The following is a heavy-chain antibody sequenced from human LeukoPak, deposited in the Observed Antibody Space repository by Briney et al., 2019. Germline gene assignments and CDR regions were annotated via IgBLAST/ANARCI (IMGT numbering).Heavy chain of an antibody. D-gene: IGHD6-13*01. CDR3: AKDIYRAIAAAPDY. Sequence: GGSLRLSCAASGFTFSSYEMNWVRQAPGKGLEWVSYISSSGSTIYYADSVKGRFTISRDNAKNSLYLQMNSLRADDTALYYCAKDIYRAIAAAPDYWGQGTLVTVSS. J-gene: IGHJ4*02. V-gene: IGHV3-48*03. CDR1: GFTFSSYE. CDR2: ISSSGSTI.